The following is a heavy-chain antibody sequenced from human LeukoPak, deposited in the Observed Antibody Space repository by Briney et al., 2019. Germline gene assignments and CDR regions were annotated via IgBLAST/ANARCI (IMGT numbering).Heavy chain of an antibody. CDR1: GGSISGGTYY. J-gene: IGHJ4*02. V-gene: IGHV4-61*02. D-gene: IGHD3-16*01. CDR2: IYTSGST. Sequence: PSETLSLTCTVSGGSISGGTYYWSWVRQPAGKGLEWIGRIYTSGSTNYNPSLKSRVTISVDTSKNQFSLKLNSVTTADTAVYYCTRGAGWLIDYWGQGILVTVSS. CDR3: TRGAGWLIDY.